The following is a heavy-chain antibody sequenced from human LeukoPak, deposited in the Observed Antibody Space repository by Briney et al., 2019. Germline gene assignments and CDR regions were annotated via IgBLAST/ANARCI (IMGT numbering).Heavy chain of an antibody. CDR2: IKQDRSEK. D-gene: IGHD1-7*01. J-gene: IGHJ4*02. Sequence: GGSLRLSCAASGFTFSSYGMHWVRQAPGKGLEWVANIKQDRSEKYYVNSVKGRFTISRDNAKNSLYLQMNSLRAEDTAIYYCAREDDWNYEDYWGQGTLVTVSS. CDR3: AREDDWNYEDY. V-gene: IGHV3-7*01. CDR1: GFTFSSYG.